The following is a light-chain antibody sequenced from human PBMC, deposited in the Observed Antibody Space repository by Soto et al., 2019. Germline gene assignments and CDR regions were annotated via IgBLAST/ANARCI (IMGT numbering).Light chain of an antibody. Sequence: QSALTQPASVCGSPGQSITIYCTGTSSDVGGFNSVSWYQLRPGTAPKLILYDVVDRPSGVSYRFSGSKSGNTASLTISGLQAADEADYFCSSYTSTMTNVFGSGTKVTVL. CDR3: SSYTSTMTNV. CDR1: SSDVGGFNS. J-gene: IGLJ1*01. CDR2: DVV. V-gene: IGLV2-14*03.